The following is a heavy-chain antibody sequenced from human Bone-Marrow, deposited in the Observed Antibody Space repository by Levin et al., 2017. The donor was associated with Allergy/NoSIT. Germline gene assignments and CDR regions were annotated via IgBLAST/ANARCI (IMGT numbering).Heavy chain of an antibody. Sequence: ETLSLTCAVSGFTVSNNYMSWVRQAPGKGLEWVSVIYSAGSTYYADSVRGRFTISRDNSKNTLFLQMNSLRADDTAVYYCARGGPYGYWGQGTLVTVSS. CDR3: ARGGPYGY. J-gene: IGHJ4*02. CDR2: IYSAGST. CDR1: GFTVSNNY. D-gene: IGHD3-16*01. V-gene: IGHV3-53*01.